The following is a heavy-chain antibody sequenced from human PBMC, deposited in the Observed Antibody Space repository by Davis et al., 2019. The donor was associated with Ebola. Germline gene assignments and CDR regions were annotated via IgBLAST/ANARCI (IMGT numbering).Heavy chain of an antibody. CDR2: IYYSGST. J-gene: IGHJ5*01. V-gene: IGHV4-59*12. D-gene: IGHD4-17*01. CDR3: ARTTKTNIEDSGLGYNSFDS. CDR1: GGSISSYY. Sequence: MPSETLSLTCTVSGGSISSYYWSWIRQPPGKGLEWIGYIYYSGSTNYNPSLRSRVAISVDSSKNQFSLEISSVTAADTATYYCARTTKTNIEDSGLGYNSFDSWGQGVLVSVSS.